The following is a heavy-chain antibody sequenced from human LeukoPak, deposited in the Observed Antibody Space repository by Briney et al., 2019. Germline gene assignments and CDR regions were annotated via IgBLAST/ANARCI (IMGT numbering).Heavy chain of an antibody. Sequence: GASVEVSCKASGYTFTSYGISWVRQAPGQGLEWMGWISAYNGNTNYAQKLQGRVTMTTDTSTSTAYMELRSLRSDDTAVYYCARLGYSYGNYYFDYWGQGTLVTVSS. CDR3: ARLGYSYGNYYFDY. J-gene: IGHJ4*02. V-gene: IGHV1-18*01. CDR2: ISAYNGNT. CDR1: GYTFTSYG. D-gene: IGHD5-18*01.